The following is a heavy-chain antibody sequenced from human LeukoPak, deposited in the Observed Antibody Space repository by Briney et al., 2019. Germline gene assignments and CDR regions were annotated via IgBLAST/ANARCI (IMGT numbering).Heavy chain of an antibody. CDR3: AGGGHDTGGYYRYYFDY. Sequence: ASVKVSCKTSGYTFFSNAMNWVRQAPGQGLEWMGWINTNTGNPTYAQGFTGRFVFSLDTSVSTAYLQINSLEAEDTAVYYCAGGGHDTGGYYRYYFDYWGQGTLVTVSS. CDR2: INTNTGNP. CDR1: GYTFFSNA. J-gene: IGHJ4*02. V-gene: IGHV7-4-1*02. D-gene: IGHD3-22*01.